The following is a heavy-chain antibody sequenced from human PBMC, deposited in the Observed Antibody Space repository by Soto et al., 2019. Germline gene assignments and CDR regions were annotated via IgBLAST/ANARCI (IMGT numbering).Heavy chain of an antibody. CDR1: GYMFTGYY. Sequence: ASVKVSCKASGYMFTGYYMLWVRQAPGQGLEWMGWISPNNGGTNYAHKFQGRVSMTRDTSINTIYMELSRLRFDDTAVYYCARGSDYSDYWRPEFWGQGTLVTVSS. V-gene: IGHV1-2*02. J-gene: IGHJ4*02. D-gene: IGHD4-17*01. CDR2: ISPNNGGT. CDR3: ARGSDYSDYWRPEF.